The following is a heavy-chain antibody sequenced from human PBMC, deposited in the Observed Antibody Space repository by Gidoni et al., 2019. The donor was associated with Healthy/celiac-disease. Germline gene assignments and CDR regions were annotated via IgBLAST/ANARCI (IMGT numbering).Heavy chain of an antibody. CDR3: AKIHYGDYGWYFDY. V-gene: IGHV3-23*01. Sequence: EVQLWESGGGLVQPGGSLRLSCAASGLIFSNYAMSWVRQGPGKGLEWVSGISGSGGSTYYPDSVKGRFTISRDNSKNTLYLQMNSLRAEDTAVYYCAKIHYGDYGWYFDYWGQGTLVTVSS. CDR2: ISGSGGST. J-gene: IGHJ4*02. D-gene: IGHD4-17*01. CDR1: GLIFSNYA.